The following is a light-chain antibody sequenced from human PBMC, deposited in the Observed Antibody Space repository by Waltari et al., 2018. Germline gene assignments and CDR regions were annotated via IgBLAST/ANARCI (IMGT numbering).Light chain of an antibody. CDR1: QRVSSN. Sequence: IVMTQSPATLSVSPGERATLYCRTSQRVSSNLAWYQQKPGQAPRLLIYGASTRATGIPARFSGSGSGTEFTLTISSMQSEDFAVYYCQQYNNWPPITFGQGTRLEIK. CDR2: GAS. J-gene: IGKJ5*01. CDR3: QQYNNWPPIT. V-gene: IGKV3-15*01.